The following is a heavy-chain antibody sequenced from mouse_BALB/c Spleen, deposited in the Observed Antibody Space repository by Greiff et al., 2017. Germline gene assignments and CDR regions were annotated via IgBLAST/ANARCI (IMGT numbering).Heavy chain of an antibody. CDR1: GYTFTSYW. J-gene: IGHJ4*01. Sequence: QVQLQQPGAELVKPGASVKLSCKASGYTFTSYWMHWVKQRPGQGLEWIGEINPSNGRTNYNEKFKSKATLTVDKSSSTAYMQLSSLTSEDSAVYYCARGGDGNYAYAMDYWGQGTSVTVSS. D-gene: IGHD2-1*01. V-gene: IGHV1S81*02. CDR3: ARGGDGNYAYAMDY. CDR2: INPSNGRT.